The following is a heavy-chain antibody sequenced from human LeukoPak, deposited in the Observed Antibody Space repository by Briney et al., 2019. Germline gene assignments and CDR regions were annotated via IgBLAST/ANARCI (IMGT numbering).Heavy chain of an antibody. CDR3: ARIAYDALDSYYYGMDV. CDR2: ITYSGNT. D-gene: IGHD3-3*01. V-gene: IGHV4-31*03. CDR1: GGSISSGPYY. J-gene: IGHJ6*02. Sequence: SETLSLTCTVSGGSISSGPYYWIWIRQHPGKGLEWIGYITYSGNTYYYPALNSRVTVSLDTSKTQFSLKLSSVTAADTAVYYCARIAYDALDSYYYGMDVWGQGTTVTVSS.